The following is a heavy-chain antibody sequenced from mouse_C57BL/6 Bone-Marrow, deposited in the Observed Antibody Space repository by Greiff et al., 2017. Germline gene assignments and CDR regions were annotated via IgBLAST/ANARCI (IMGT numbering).Heavy chain of an antibody. CDR2: IYPRGGST. Sequence: VQLQQSDAELVKPGASVKISCKVSGYTFTDHTIHWMQQTPEQGLEWIGYIYPRGGSTKYNEKFKGKVTVTADNTSSTAYMQLNSLTSEDSAVYFCTRDYYGSSSFAYWGQGTLVTVSA. J-gene: IGHJ3*01. V-gene: IGHV1-78*01. CDR3: TRDYYGSSSFAY. D-gene: IGHD1-1*01. CDR1: GYTFTDHT.